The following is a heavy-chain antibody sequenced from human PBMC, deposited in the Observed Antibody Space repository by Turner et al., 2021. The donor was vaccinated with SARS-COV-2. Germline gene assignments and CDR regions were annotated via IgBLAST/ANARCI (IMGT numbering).Heavy chain of an antibody. CDR3: AKGGWGAFDY. Sequence: EVQLLESGGGLVQPGGSLRLSCAPSGITSTSYSMSWVRQAPGKGLEWVSSISGSGVTTYYADSVKGRFTISRDSFNNMVYLQMNSLRADDMAVYYCAKGGWGAFDYWGQGILVIVSS. CDR2: ISGSGVTT. CDR1: GITSTSYS. D-gene: IGHD3-16*01. V-gene: IGHV3-23*01. J-gene: IGHJ4*02.